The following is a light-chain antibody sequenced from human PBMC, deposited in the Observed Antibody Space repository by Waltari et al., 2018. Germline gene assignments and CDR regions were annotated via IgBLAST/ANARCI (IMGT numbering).Light chain of an antibody. J-gene: IGKJ1*01. CDR3: HQYNAYPWT. CDR1: QTISNW. Sequence: DVQMTQSPSTLSASVVDRVTITCRASQTISNWLAWYQQKPGKAPTLLIYKASSLQGGVPSRFSGSGSGAEFTLTISSLQPDDFATYYCHQYNAYPWTFGQGTKVEIK. V-gene: IGKV1-5*03. CDR2: KAS.